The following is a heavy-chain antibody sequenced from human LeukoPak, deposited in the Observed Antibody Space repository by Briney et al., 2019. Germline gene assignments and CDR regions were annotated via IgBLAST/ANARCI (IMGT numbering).Heavy chain of an antibody. J-gene: IGHJ4*02. CDR2: INPNSGGT. Sequence: WASVKVSCKASGYTFTGYYMHWVRQAPGQGLEWMGWINPNSGGTNYAQKFQGRVTMTRDTSISTAYMELSRLRSDDTAVYYCASFGYSYGLDYFDYWGQGTLVTVSS. CDR1: GYTFTGYY. CDR3: ASFGYSYGLDYFDY. V-gene: IGHV1-2*02. D-gene: IGHD5-18*01.